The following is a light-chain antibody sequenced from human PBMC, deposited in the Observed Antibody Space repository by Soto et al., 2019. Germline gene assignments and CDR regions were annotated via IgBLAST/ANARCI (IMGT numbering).Light chain of an antibody. CDR2: STN. CDR3: VLYMGSGIWV. CDR1: SGSVSTSYY. Sequence: QTVVTQEPSFSVSPGRTVTLTCGLSSGSVSTSYYPSWYQQTPGQAPRTLIYSTNTRSSGVPDRFSGSILGNKAALTITGDQADDESDDYCVLYMGSGIWVFGGGTELTVL. J-gene: IGLJ3*02. V-gene: IGLV8-61*01.